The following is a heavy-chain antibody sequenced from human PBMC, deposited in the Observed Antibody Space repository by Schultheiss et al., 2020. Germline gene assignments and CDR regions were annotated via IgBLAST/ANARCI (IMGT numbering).Heavy chain of an antibody. J-gene: IGHJ4*02. D-gene: IGHD3-10*01. CDR1: GFSFSDHW. CDR3: TGDRRASGTYNDY. V-gene: IGHV3-74*01. Sequence: GGSLRLSCAASGFSFSDHWMHWVRQAPGKGLVWVSHINDDGITTTYAESVEGRFTISRDNAKKMVYLQMNSLRADDTAVYYCTGDRRASGTYNDYWGQGTLVTVSS. CDR2: INDDGITT.